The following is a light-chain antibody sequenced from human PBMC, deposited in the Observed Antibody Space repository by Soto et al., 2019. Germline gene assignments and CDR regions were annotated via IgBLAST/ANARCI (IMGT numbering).Light chain of an antibody. Sequence: QPVLTQSPSASASLGASVKLTCTLSSGHSTYAIAWHQQQPEKGPRYLMKVDSDGSHSKGDGIPDRFSGSSSGAERYLTISSLHSEDEADYYCQTWGTGIRVFGGGTKLTVL. CDR1: SGHSTYA. CDR3: QTWGTGIRV. J-gene: IGLJ2*01. CDR2: VDSDGSH. V-gene: IGLV4-69*01.